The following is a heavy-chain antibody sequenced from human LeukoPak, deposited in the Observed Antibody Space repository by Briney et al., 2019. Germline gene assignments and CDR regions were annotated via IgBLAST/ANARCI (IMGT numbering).Heavy chain of an antibody. CDR2: IYTTGST. CDR3: ASGYDYVWGSYLGFDY. J-gene: IGHJ4*02. D-gene: IGHD3-16*02. V-gene: IGHV4-4*07. CDR1: GGSISSDY. Sequence: SETLSLTCTVSGGSISSDYWSWTRQPAGKGLEWIGRIYTTGSTNYSPSLKSRVTMSVDTSKNQFSLKLSSVTAADTAVYYCASGYDYVWGSYLGFDYWGQGTLVTVSS.